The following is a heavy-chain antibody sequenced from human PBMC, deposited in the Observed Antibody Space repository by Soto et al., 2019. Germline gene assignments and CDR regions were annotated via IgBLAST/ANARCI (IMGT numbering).Heavy chain of an antibody. CDR1: GVTIISGSYH. CDR2: THYSGST. J-gene: IGHJ6*02. D-gene: IGHD6-6*01. CDR3: ARVISSSSSLGLRYYYYGIDV. Sequence: PSETLSLTCTVSGVTIISGSYHWGWIRQAPGKGLEWIGNTHYSGSTYYNPSLNSRVTMSVDTSNSQFSLRLSSVTAADTAVYYCARVISSSSSLGLRYYYYGIDVWGQGTTVTVSS. V-gene: IGHV4-39*01.